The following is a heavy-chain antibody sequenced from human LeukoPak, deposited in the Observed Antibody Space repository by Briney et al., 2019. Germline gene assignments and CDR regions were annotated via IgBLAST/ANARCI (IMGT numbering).Heavy chain of an antibody. CDR1: GFTFSSYS. D-gene: IGHD1-26*01. CDR2: ISSSSSYI. CDR3: ARYDSGSYRY. Sequence: PGGSLRLSCAAFGFTFSSYSMNWVRQAPGKGLEWVSSISSSSSYIYYADSVKGRFTISRDNAKNSLYLQMNSLRAEDTAVYYCARYDSGSYRYWGQGTLVTVSS. V-gene: IGHV3-21*01. J-gene: IGHJ4*02.